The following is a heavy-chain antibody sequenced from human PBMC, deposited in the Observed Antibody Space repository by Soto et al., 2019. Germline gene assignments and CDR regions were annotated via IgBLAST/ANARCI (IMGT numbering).Heavy chain of an antibody. CDR1: GFTSNTYG. CDR3: ARSDCTGAYCYSWPFNYGVDV. Sequence: TGGSLRLSCATSGFTSNTYGMHWVRQAPGKGLEWVAIIWYDGSNKYYADSVKGRFTISRDNSKNTLSLQMNSLRAEDTALYYCARSDCTGAYCYSWPFNYGVDVWGQGTPVTVSS. D-gene: IGHD2-21*02. V-gene: IGHV3-33*08. CDR2: IWYDGSNK. J-gene: IGHJ6*02.